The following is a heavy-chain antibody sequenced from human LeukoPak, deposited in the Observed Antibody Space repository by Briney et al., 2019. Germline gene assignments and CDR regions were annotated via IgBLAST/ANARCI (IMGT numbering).Heavy chain of an antibody. CDR1: GGTFSSYA. D-gene: IGHD3-22*01. Sequence: SVKVSCKASGGTFSSYAISWVRQAPGQGLEWMGGIIPIFGTANYAQKFQGRVTITADESTSTAYMELSSLRSEDTAVYYCVSWYYDSSGYPSIYYYYYGMDVWGQGTTVTVSS. CDR3: VSWYYDSSGYPSIYYYYYGMDV. CDR2: IIPIFGTA. J-gene: IGHJ6*02. V-gene: IGHV1-69*01.